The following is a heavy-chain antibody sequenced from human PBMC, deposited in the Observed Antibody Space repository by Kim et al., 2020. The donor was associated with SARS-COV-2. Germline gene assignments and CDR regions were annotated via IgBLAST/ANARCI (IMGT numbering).Heavy chain of an antibody. CDR3: ARRAYSSGWWYFDY. V-gene: IGHV3-74*01. J-gene: IGHJ4*02. D-gene: IGHD6-19*01. Sequence: YGDSVKGPFTISRENAKNTLYLEMSGLRGEDTAVYYCARRAYSSGWWYFDYWGQGTLVTVSS.